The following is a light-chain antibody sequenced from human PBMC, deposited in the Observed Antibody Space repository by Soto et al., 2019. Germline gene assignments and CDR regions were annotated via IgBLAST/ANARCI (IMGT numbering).Light chain of an antibody. CDR1: HSFFSNY. CDR2: GAS. Sequence: VLTQSPGTLSLSPGEKKTLSCRANHSFFSNYLAWYQQKPGQAPRLLIYGASSRATGIPDRFSGGGSGTDFSLTISRLEPEDFAVYYCQQYGSAPWTFGQGTKVDIK. V-gene: IGKV3-20*01. J-gene: IGKJ1*01. CDR3: QQYGSAPWT.